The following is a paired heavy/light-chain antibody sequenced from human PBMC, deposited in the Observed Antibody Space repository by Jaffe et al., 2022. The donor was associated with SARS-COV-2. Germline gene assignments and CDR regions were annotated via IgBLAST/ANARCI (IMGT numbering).Heavy chain of an antibody. CDR2: IYPGDFDT. V-gene: IGHV5-51*01. J-gene: IGHJ4*02. Sequence: EVQLVQSGAEVRQPGESLRISCKGSGYNFNTWWIAWVRQKPGKGLEWMGIIYPGDFDTRYSPSFKGRVSISVDKSISTAYLQWSSLEASDTAIYYCTRSTWEFVDPFYYDFWGQGTLVTVS. CDR3: TRSTWEFVDPFYYDF. CDR1: GYNFNTWW. D-gene: IGHD1-26*01.
Light chain of an antibody. CDR2: WAS. V-gene: IGKV4-1*01. CDR3: QQYYSTPST. CDR1: QSLFYRSKKRNY. J-gene: IGKJ4*01. Sequence: DIVMTQSPDSLPVSLGARATINCKSSQSLFYRSKKRNYLAWYQQKPGQPPKLLIYWASTRQSGVPDRFSGSGSGTDFTLTISSLQPEDVAVYYCQQYYSTPSTFGGGTKVEIK.